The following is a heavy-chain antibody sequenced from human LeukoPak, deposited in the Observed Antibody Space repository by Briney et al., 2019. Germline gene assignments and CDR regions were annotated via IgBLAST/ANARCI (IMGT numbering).Heavy chain of an antibody. Sequence: SETLSLTCTVSGGSISSYYWSWIRQPPGKGLEWIGYIYYSGSTNYNPSLKSRVTISVDTSKNQFSLKLSSVTAADTAVYYCARAYGRNYYYYMDVWGKGTTVTVSS. CDR3: ARAYGRNYYYYMDV. CDR2: IYYSGST. V-gene: IGHV4-59*01. D-gene: IGHD2-8*01. J-gene: IGHJ6*03. CDR1: GGSISSYY.